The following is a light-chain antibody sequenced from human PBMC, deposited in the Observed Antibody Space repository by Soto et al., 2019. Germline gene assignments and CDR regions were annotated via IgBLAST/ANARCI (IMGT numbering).Light chain of an antibody. CDR3: SSYTSSSIDYV. CDR1: SSDVGGYNY. CDR2: EVS. J-gene: IGLJ1*01. Sequence: QSALTQPASVSGSPGQSITISCTGTSSDVGGYNYVSWYQQHPGKAPKPMIYEVSNRPSGVSNRFSGSKSGNTASPTISGLQAEDEADYYCSSYTSSSIDYVFGTGTKLTVL. V-gene: IGLV2-14*01.